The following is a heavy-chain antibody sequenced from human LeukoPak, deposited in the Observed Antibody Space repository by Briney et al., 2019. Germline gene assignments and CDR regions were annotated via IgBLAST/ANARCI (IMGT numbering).Heavy chain of an antibody. CDR3: ARDFGHWELNGGYYFDY. V-gene: IGHV3-48*03. CDR1: GFTFSSYE. D-gene: IGHD1-26*01. J-gene: IGHJ4*02. CDR2: ISGSGSTI. Sequence: GGSLRLSCAASGFTFSSYEMDWVRQAPGKGLEWVSYISGSGSTIYYADSVKGRFTISRDNAKNSLYLQMNSLRAEDTAVYYCARDFGHWELNGGYYFDYWGQGTLVTVSS.